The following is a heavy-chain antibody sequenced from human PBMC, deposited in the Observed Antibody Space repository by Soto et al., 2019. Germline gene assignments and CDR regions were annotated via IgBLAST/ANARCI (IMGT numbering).Heavy chain of an antibody. D-gene: IGHD3-10*02. CDR1: GFTFSSYS. J-gene: IGHJ6*02. CDR3: ARDMSRPPGEDYYYYGMDV. CDR2: ISSSSSYI. V-gene: IGHV3-21*01. Sequence: GGSLSLSCASSGFTFSSYSMNWVRQAPGKGLEWVSSISSSSSYIYYADSVKGRFTISRDNAKNSLYLQMNSLRAEDTAVYYCARDMSRPPGEDYYYYGMDVSGQGTTVTAAS.